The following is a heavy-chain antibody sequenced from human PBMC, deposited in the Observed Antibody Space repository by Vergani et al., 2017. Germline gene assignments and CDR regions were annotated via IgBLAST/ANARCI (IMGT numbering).Heavy chain of an antibody. CDR2: ISGCGGST. CDR1: GFTFSSYA. J-gene: IGHJ5*02. Sequence: EVQLLESGGGLVQPGGSLRLSCAASGFTFSSYAMSWVRQAPGKGLEWVSPISGCGGSTYYADSVKGRFTISRDNSRNTLYLQMNSLRAEDTAVYYCARPAVAGTGXFDPWGQGTLVTVSS. V-gene: IGHV3-23*01. D-gene: IGHD6-19*01. CDR3: ARPAVAGTGXFDP.